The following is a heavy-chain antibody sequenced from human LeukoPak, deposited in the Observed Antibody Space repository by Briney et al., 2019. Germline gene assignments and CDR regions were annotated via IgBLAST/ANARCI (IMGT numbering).Heavy chain of an antibody. D-gene: IGHD6-19*01. Sequence: ASVKVSCKASGYAFTDYSKYTIHWVRQAPGQRLEWMGRINAGFGETRYSQKFQGRVTFTADTSANTVYMELNSLISEDTAVYYCARDSDTSDWAWVYWGQGTLVTVSS. V-gene: IGHV1-3*01. CDR2: INAGFGET. CDR1: GYAFTDYS. CDR3: ARDSDTSDWAWVY. J-gene: IGHJ4*02.